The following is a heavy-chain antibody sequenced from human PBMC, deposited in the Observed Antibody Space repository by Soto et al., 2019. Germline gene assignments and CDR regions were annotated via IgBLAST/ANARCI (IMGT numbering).Heavy chain of an antibody. V-gene: IGHV1-24*01. CDR1: GYTLTELS. CDR3: AKGGYPPGEFDY. Sequence: GASVKVSCKVSGYTLTELSMHWVRQAPGKGLEWMGGFDPEDGETIYAQKFQGRVAMTEDTSTDTAYMELSSLRSEDTAVYYCAKGGYPPGEFDYWGQGTLVTVSS. J-gene: IGHJ4*02. CDR2: FDPEDGET. D-gene: IGHD5-12*01.